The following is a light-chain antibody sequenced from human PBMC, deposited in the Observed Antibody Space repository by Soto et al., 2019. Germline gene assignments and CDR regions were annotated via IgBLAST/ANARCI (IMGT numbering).Light chain of an antibody. CDR3: QQYGSSPPTWT. J-gene: IGKJ1*01. Sequence: EIVMTQSPGTLSVSPGERATLSCRASQSVSTNLAWYQQKPGQAPRLLIYGASTRATGIPARFSGSGSGTEFTLAISRLEPEDFAVYYCQQYGSSPPTWTFGQGTKVDIK. CDR1: QSVSTN. CDR2: GAS. V-gene: IGKV3-15*01.